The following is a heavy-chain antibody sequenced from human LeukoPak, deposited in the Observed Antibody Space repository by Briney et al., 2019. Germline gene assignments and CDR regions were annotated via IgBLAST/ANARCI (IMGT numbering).Heavy chain of an antibody. V-gene: IGHV3-30*04. J-gene: IGHJ5*02. D-gene: IGHD6-13*01. CDR3: ARDALVAAAGTIGWFDP. CDR1: GFTFSSCA. CDR2: ISYDGRNK. Sequence: GGSLRLSCAASGFTFSSCAMHWVRQAPGKGLEWVAVISYDGRNKYYAESVKGRFTISRDNSENTLYLQMNSLRAEDTAVYNCARDALVAAAGTIGWFDPWGQGTLVTVSS.